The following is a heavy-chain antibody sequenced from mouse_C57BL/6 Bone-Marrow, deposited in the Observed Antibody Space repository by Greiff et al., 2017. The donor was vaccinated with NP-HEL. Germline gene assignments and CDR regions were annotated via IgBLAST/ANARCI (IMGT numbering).Heavy chain of an antibody. CDR1: GYTFTSYG. CDR2: IYPRSGNT. CDR3: APVYDLFDY. D-gene: IGHD2-3*01. Sequence: VQLQQSGAELARPGASVKLSCKASGYTFTSYGISWVKQRTGQGLEWIGEIYPRSGNTYYNEKFKGKATLTADKSSSTAYMELRSLTSEDSAVYFCAPVYDLFDYWSQGTTLTVSS. J-gene: IGHJ2*01. V-gene: IGHV1-81*01.